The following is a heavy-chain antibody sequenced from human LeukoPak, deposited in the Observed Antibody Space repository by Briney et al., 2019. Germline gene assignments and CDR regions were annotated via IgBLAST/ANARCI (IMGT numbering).Heavy chain of an antibody. CDR2: ISYDGSNK. J-gene: IGHJ6*04. D-gene: IGHD6-19*01. CDR1: GFTFSSYG. CDR3: AKTYSSGAYYYYGMDV. V-gene: IGHV3-30*18. Sequence: AGGSLRVSCAASGFTFSSYGMHWVRQAPGKGLEWVAVISYDGSNKYYADSVKGRFTISRDNSKNTLYLQMNSLRAEDTAVYYCAKTYSSGAYYYYGMDVWGKGTTVTVSS.